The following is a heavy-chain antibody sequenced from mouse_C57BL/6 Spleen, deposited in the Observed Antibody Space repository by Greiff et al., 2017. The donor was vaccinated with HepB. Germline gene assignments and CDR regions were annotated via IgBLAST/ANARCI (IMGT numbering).Heavy chain of an antibody. CDR1: GYTFTSYW. Sequence: QVQLQQPGAELVMPGASVKLSCKASGYTFTSYWMHWVKQRPGQGLEWIGEIDPSDSYTNYNQKFKGKSTLTVDKSSSTAYMQLGSLTSEDSAVYYCARWLLLHWYFDVWGTGTTVTVSS. CDR2: IDPSDSYT. D-gene: IGHD2-3*01. V-gene: IGHV1-69*01. CDR3: ARWLLLHWYFDV. J-gene: IGHJ1*03.